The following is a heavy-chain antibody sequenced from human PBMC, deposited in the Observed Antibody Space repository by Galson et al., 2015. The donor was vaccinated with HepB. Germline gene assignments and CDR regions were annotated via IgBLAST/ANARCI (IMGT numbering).Heavy chain of an antibody. CDR2: IYYSGST. CDR1: GGSISSSSYY. Sequence: SETLSLTCTVSGGSISSSSYYWGWIRQPPGKGLEWIGSIYYSGSTYYNPSLKSRVTISVDTSKNQFSLKLSSVTAADTAVYYCARHTDYYDSSGAFDIWGQGTMVTVSS. D-gene: IGHD3-22*01. J-gene: IGHJ3*02. CDR3: ARHTDYYDSSGAFDI. V-gene: IGHV4-39*01.